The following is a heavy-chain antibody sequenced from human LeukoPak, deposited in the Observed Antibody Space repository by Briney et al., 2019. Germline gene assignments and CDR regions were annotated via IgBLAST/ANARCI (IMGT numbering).Heavy chain of an antibody. Sequence: SETLSLTCTVSGGSISSSSYYWGWIRQPPGKGLEWIGSIYYSGSTYYNPSLKSRVTISVDTSKNQFSLKLSSVTAADTAVYYCARSRWHFDYWGQGTLVTVSS. CDR1: GGSISSSSYY. CDR2: IYYSGST. J-gene: IGHJ4*02. D-gene: IGHD4-23*01. CDR3: ARSRWHFDY. V-gene: IGHV4-39*07.